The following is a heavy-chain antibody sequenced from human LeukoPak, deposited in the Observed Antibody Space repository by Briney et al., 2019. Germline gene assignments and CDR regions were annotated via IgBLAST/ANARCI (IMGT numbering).Heavy chain of an antibody. J-gene: IGHJ5*02. CDR1: GGSFSSYY. Sequence: SETLSLTCAVYGGSFSSYYWSWIRQPAGKGLEWIGRIYNSGSTTYNPSRKSRVTMSVDTSKNQFSLKLSSVTAADTAVYYCARDSGTTGEVKFDPWGQGTLVTVSS. V-gene: IGHV4-4*07. CDR3: ARDSGTTGEVKFDP. D-gene: IGHD3-10*01. CDR2: IYNSGST.